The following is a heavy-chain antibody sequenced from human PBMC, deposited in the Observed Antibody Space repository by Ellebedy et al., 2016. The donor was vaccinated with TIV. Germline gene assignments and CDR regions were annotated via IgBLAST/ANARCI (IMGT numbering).Heavy chain of an antibody. CDR2: ISSSSSTI. Sequence: GESLKISXAASGFTFSSYSMNWVRQAPGKGLEWVSYISSSSSTIYYADSVKGRFTISRDNSKNTLYLQMNSLRAEDTAVYYCAKTTMIVVVIDAFDIWGQGTMVTVSS. CDR3: AKTTMIVVVIDAFDI. J-gene: IGHJ3*02. D-gene: IGHD3-22*01. CDR1: GFTFSSYS. V-gene: IGHV3-48*01.